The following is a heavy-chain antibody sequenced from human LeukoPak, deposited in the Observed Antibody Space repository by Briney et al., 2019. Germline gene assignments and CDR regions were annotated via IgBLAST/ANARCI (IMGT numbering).Heavy chain of an antibody. CDR1: GGTFSSYA. Sequence: SVKVSCKASGGTFSSYAISWVRQAPGQGLEWMGGIIPIFGTANYAQKFQGRVTITAGESTSTAYMELSSLRSEDTAVYYCARDIDSGYSNDAFDIWGQGTMVTVSS. J-gene: IGHJ3*02. CDR3: ARDIDSGYSNDAFDI. V-gene: IGHV1-69*13. D-gene: IGHD5-12*01. CDR2: IIPIFGTA.